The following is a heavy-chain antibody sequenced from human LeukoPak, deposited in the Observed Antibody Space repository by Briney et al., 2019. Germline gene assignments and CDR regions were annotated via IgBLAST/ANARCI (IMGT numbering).Heavy chain of an antibody. CDR2: INPNSGGT. V-gene: IGHV1-2*02. Sequence: ASVTVSYKASGYTFTVYYMRWVRQAPGQGLEWMGWINPNSGGTNYSQKFQGRVTMTRDTSISTAYMELRRLRSDDTAVYYCARDPTSSPQRERSFDYWGQGTLVTVSS. CDR1: GYTFTVYY. CDR3: ARDPTSSPQRERSFDY. J-gene: IGHJ4*02. D-gene: IGHD1-1*01.